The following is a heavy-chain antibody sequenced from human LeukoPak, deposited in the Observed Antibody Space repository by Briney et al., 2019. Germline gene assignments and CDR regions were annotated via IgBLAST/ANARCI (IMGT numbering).Heavy chain of an antibody. V-gene: IGHV3-48*04. D-gene: IGHD1-26*01. Sequence: PGGSLRLSCGASGFTFSDYAMLWVRQAPGKGLEWISFISGDRSTIFLADSVRGRFITSRDNAQNSLYLQMNSLRAEDTAVYYCVRDRPVVGAIDFWGQGTLVTVSS. CDR2: ISGDRSTI. J-gene: IGHJ4*02. CDR1: GFTFSDYA. CDR3: VRDRPVVGAIDF.